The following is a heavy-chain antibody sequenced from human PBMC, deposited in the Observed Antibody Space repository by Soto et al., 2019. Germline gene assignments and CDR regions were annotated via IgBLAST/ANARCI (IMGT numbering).Heavy chain of an antibody. J-gene: IGHJ5*02. CDR1: GYTFTNYD. CDR3: ARVNYYGSRSPNCFDP. Sequence: GASVKVSCKASGYTFTNYDINWVRQATGQGLEWMGWMDPSSGNTGYAQNFQGRVTMTRDTSQSTAYMELSSLRSEDTAIYYCARVNYYGSRSPNCFDPWGQGTLVTVSS. V-gene: IGHV1-8*01. D-gene: IGHD3-10*01. CDR2: MDPSSGNT.